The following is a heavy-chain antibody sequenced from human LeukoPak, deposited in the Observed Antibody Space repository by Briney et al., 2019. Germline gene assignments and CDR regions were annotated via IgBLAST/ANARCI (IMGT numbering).Heavy chain of an antibody. CDR2: IKQDGSDK. CDR3: ARAKILEYCSGGSCLAWEKWYFDL. V-gene: IGHV3-7*01. D-gene: IGHD2-15*01. J-gene: IGHJ2*01. Sequence: GGSLRLSCAASGFTFSSYELHWVRQAPGKGLEWVANIKQDGSDKYYVDSVKGRFIISRDNAKNSLDLQMNSLRVEDTAVYYCARAKILEYCSGGSCLAWEKWYFDLWGRGTPVTVSS. CDR1: GFTFSSYE.